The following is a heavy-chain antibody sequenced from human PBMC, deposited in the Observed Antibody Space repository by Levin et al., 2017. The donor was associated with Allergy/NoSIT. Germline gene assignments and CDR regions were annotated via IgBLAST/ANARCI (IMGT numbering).Heavy chain of an antibody. CDR3: AKEAPDPHCSGGSCYTMEQGENWYFDL. Sequence: SGGSLRLSCAASGFTFSSYGMHWVRQAPGKGLEWVAVISYDGSNKYYADSVKGRFTISRDNSKNTLYLQMNSLRAEDTAVYYCAKEAPDPHCSGGSCYTMEQGENWYFDLWGRGTLVTVSS. CDR1: GFTFSSYG. J-gene: IGHJ2*01. D-gene: IGHD2-15*01. V-gene: IGHV3-30*18. CDR2: ISYDGSNK.